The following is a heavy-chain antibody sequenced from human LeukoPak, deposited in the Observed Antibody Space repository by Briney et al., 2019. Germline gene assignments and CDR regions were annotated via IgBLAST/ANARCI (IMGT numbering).Heavy chain of an antibody. Sequence: RGSLRLSCAASGFTFSNYAMHWVRQAPGKGLELVAVISYDGSNKYYADSVKGRFTISRDNSKNTTYLQMNSLRAEDTAIYYCARVGTVTHYYYYYGMDVWGQGTLVTVSS. CDR1: GFTFSNYA. CDR3: ARVGTVTHYYYYYGMDV. CDR2: ISYDGSNK. V-gene: IGHV3-30-3*01. D-gene: IGHD4-17*01. J-gene: IGHJ6*02.